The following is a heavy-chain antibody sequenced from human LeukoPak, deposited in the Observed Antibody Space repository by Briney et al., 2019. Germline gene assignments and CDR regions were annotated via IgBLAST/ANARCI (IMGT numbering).Heavy chain of an antibody. J-gene: IGHJ4*02. D-gene: IGHD5-12*01. CDR2: IYGSGGST. V-gene: IGHV3-23*01. CDR3: AKDMIRSVATIDGYYFDY. CDR1: GFTLNSYA. Sequence: GGSLRLFRSASGFTLNSYAMRWVGQAPGKGRAGVSAIYGSGGSTYYADSVKGRFTISRDNSKNTLYLQMNSLRAEDTAVYYCAKDMIRSVATIDGYYFDYWGQGTLVTVSS.